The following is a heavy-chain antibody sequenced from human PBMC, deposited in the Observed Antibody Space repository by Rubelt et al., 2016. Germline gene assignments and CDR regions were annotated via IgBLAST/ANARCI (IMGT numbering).Heavy chain of an antibody. V-gene: IGHV4-59*01. CDR2: IYYSGST. J-gene: IGHJ4*02. D-gene: IGHD3-3*01. Sequence: QVQLQESGPGLVKSSETLSLTCTVSGGSISSYYWSWIWQPPGKGLEWIGYIYYSGSTNYNPSLKSRVTISVDTSKNQFSLKLSSVTAADTAVYYCAGGITIFGVASGYFDYWGQGTLVTVSS. CDR3: AGGITIFGVASGYFDY. CDR1: GGSISSYY.